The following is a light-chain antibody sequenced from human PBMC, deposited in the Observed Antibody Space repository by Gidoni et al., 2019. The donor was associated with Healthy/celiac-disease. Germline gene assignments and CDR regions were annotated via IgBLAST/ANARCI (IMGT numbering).Light chain of an antibody. CDR1: SSAVGSYNL. V-gene: IGLV2-23*02. Sequence: QSALTQPASVSGSPGQSITISCTGTSSAVGSYNLVSWYQQHPGKAPKLMIYEVSKRPSGVSNRVSGSKSGNTASLTISGLQAEDEADYYCCSYAGSSTYVFGTGTKVTVL. CDR3: CSYAGSSTYV. J-gene: IGLJ1*01. CDR2: EVS.